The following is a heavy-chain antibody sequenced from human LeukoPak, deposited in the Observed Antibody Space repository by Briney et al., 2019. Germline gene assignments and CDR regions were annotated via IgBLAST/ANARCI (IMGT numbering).Heavy chain of an antibody. D-gene: IGHD4-17*01. CDR1: GGSISSGGYY. CDR3: ARTTVIPQLQIDY. V-gene: IGHV4-61*02. J-gene: IGHJ4*02. CDR2: IYTSGST. Sequence: SQTLSLTCTVSGGSISSGGYYWSWIRQPAGKGLEWIGRIYTSGSTNYNPSLKSRVAISVGTSKNQFSLKLSSVTAADTAVYYCARTTVIPQLQIDYWGQGTLVTVSS.